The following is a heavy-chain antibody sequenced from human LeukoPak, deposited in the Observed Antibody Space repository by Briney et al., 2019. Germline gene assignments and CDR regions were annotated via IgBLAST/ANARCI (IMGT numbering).Heavy chain of an antibody. J-gene: IGHJ4*02. CDR3: ARDCFGPNDY. CDR2: INQDGNEI. V-gene: IGHV3-7*01. CDR1: GFTFSRYD. Sequence: GGSLRLSCAASGFTFSRYDMNWVRQAPGKGLEWVANINQDGNEIHYVGSVQGRFTISRDNAKNSLHLQMNSLRAEDTAVYYCARDCFGPNDYWGLGTLVAVSP. D-gene: IGHD2-21*01.